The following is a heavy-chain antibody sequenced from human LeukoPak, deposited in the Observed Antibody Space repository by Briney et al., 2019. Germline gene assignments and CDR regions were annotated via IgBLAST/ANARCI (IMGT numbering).Heavy chain of an antibody. CDR3: ARGHSILDY. V-gene: IGHV3-23*01. J-gene: IGHJ4*02. CDR2: ITTSGGNT. Sequence: PGGSLRLSSAASRFIFRDYDMACVRGAPGKRLEWVSYITTSGGNTYYADSVKGRFTISRDNSKNTLYLQLNTRRAEDTALYYCARGHSILDYWGKGTLVTVSS. D-gene: IGHD4-11*01. CDR1: RFIFRDYD.